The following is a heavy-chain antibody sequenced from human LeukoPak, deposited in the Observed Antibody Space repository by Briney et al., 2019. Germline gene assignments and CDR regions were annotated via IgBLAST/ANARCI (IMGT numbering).Heavy chain of an antibody. J-gene: IGHJ5*02. Sequence: GGSLRLSCAASGFTFSSYWMGWVRQAPGKGLEWVANIKQDGSERYYVDSVKGRFTISRDNADNSLYLQMNSLRAEDTAVYYCARGRGSIDPWGQGTLVTVSS. CDR3: ARGRGSIDP. CDR2: IKQDGSER. V-gene: IGHV3-7*03. CDR1: GFTFSSYW. D-gene: IGHD3-10*01.